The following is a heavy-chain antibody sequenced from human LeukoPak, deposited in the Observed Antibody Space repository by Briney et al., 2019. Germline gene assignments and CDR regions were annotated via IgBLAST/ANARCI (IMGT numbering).Heavy chain of an antibody. V-gene: IGHV4-59*12. J-gene: IGHJ4*02. CDR1: GGSISSYY. CDR2: IYYSGST. D-gene: IGHD3-9*01. CDR3: ARGGDFDSFDY. Sequence: SETLSLTCTVSGGSISSYYWSWIRQPPGKGLEWIAYIYYSGSTYYNPSLKSRVTISVDRSKNQFSLKLSSVTAADTAVYYCARGGDFDSFDYWGQGTLVTVSS.